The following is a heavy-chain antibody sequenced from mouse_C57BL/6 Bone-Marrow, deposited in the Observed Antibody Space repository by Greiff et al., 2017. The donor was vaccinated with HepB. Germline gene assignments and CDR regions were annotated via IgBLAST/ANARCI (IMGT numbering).Heavy chain of an antibody. CDR1: GYTFTSYW. J-gene: IGHJ2*01. D-gene: IGHD5-1-1*01. Sequence: VQLQQSGTVLARPGASVKMSCKTSGYTFTSYWMHWVKQRPGQGLEWIGASYPGNSDTSYNQKFKGKAKLTAVTSASTAYMELSSLTNEESAVYYCTIKYGVDCDYWGQGTTLTVSS. CDR3: TIKYGVDCDY. CDR2: SYPGNSDT. V-gene: IGHV1-5*01.